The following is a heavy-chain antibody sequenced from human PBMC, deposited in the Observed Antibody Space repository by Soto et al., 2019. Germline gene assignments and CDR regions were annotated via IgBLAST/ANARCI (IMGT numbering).Heavy chain of an antibody. CDR3: ARTRSFTLGFYYDGMDV. Sequence: GESLKISCHGSGYSFASYWIGWVRQMPGKDLEWMGIIYPGDSDTRYSPSFQGQVTISADKSLRTAYLQWTSLKASDTALYYCARTRSFTLGFYYDGMDVWGQGPTVTVSS. CDR1: GYSFASYW. V-gene: IGHV5-51*01. J-gene: IGHJ6*02. CDR2: IYPGDSDT. D-gene: IGHD6-6*01.